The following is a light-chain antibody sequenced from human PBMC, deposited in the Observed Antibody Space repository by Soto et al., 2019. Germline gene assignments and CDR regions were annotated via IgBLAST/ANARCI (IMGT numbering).Light chain of an antibody. CDR2: DAS. V-gene: IGKV1-5*01. CDR3: QQCYMGWT. J-gene: IGKJ1*01. CDR1: QSIGRF. Sequence: DIQMTPSPSTPSAFLGDRVTITFRASQSIGRFLAWYQHQPGKAPKLLIYDASTLESGVPSRFSGTGSGTEFTFSITSLQPEDFGTYYCQQCYMGWTFGQGTKVDIK.